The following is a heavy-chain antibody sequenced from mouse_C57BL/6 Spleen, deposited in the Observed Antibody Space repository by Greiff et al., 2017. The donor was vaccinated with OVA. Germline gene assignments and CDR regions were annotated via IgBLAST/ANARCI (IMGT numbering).Heavy chain of an antibody. CDR2: ISSGGDYI. CDR3: TRISSYYYGSSYWYFDV. Sequence: EVMLVESGEGLVKPGGSLKLSCAASGFTFSSYAMSWVRQTPEKRLEWVAYISSGGDYIYYADTVKGRFTISRDNARNTLYLQMSSLKSEDTAMYYCTRISSYYYGSSYWYFDVWGTGTTVTVSS. V-gene: IGHV5-9-1*02. CDR1: GFTFSSYA. J-gene: IGHJ1*03. D-gene: IGHD1-1*01.